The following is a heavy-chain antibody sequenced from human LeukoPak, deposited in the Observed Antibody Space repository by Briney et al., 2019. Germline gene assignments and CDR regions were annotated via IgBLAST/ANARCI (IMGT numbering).Heavy chain of an antibody. CDR1: GFSFSNYG. J-gene: IGHJ6*02. CDR2: IRSDAGSQ. D-gene: IGHD4/OR15-4a*01. Sequence: GGSLRLSCAASGFSFSNYGMHWVRQPPGKGLEWVAVIRSDAGSQYYADSVRGRFSISRDNSMNTLFLHMNSLRAEDTAVYYCSRSRYGATYYYGVDVWGQGTAVTVSS. CDR3: SRSRYGATYYYGVDV. V-gene: IGHV3-33*08.